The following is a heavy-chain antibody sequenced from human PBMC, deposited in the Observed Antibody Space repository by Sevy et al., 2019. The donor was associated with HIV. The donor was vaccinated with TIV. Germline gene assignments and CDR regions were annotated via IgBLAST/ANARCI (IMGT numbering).Heavy chain of an antibody. V-gene: IGHV3-7*01. J-gene: IGHJ3*02. CDR2: IKQGGSEK. CDR1: GFTFSNYW. CDR3: ARGGDDGAFDI. Sequence: GGALRLSCAASGFTFSNYWMSWVRQAPGKGLEGVANIKQGGSEKYYVDSVKGRFTISRDNAKNSLYLQMNSLGVEDTAVYYCARGGDDGAFDIWGQGTMVTVSS. D-gene: IGHD1-1*01.